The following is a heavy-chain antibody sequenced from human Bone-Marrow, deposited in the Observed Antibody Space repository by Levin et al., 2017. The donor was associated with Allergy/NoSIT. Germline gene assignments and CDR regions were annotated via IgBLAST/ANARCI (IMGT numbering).Heavy chain of an antibody. D-gene: IGHD3-3*01. CDR2: IYPGDSDT. V-gene: IGHV5-51*01. J-gene: IGHJ2*01. CDR1: GYSFTSYW. CDR3: ASIFGVVANSNWYFDL. Sequence: GGSLRLSCKGSGYSFTSYWIGWVRQMPGKGLEWMGIIYPGDSDTRYSPSFQGQVTISADKSISTAYLQWSSLKASDTAMYYCASIFGVVANSNWYFDLWGRGTLVTVSS.